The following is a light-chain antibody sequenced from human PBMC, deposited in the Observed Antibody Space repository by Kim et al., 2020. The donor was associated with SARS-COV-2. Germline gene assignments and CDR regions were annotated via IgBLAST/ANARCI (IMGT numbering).Light chain of an antibody. CDR2: DAS. CDR1: QCISTW. J-gene: IGKJ1*01. CDR3: QQYKSYSPWA. Sequence: GDRAAITGRATQCISTWLAWYQQKPGKAPELLIYDASSLEAGVPSRFGGSGSGTDFTLTISSLQPDDFATYYCQQYKSYSPWAFGQGTKVDIK. V-gene: IGKV1-5*01.